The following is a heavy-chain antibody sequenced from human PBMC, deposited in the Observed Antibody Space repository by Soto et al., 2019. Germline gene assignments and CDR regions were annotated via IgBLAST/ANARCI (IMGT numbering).Heavy chain of an antibody. CDR2: IDYSGTA. J-gene: IGHJ4*02. V-gene: IGHV4-39*01. D-gene: IGHD4-4*01. Sequence: SETLSLTGTVSYGSISVSNYFWGWVRQPPGKGLEWIGNIDYSGTAYFNPSLGTRVTLPVDTSKNQFSLTLYSVTAADTAVYYCARTTGRHLDFWGQGILVTVSS. CDR1: YGSISVSNYF. CDR3: ARTTGRHLDF.